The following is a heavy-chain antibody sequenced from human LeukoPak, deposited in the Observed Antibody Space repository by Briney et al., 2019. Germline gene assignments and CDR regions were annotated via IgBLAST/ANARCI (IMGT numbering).Heavy chain of an antibody. CDR2: TYYRSKWSN. CDR1: GDSVSSNSAV. D-gene: IGHD2-2*01. J-gene: IGHJ4*02. Sequence: SQTLSLTCAISGDSVSSNSAVWNWIRQSPSRGLEWLGRTYYRSKWSNNYAVSVKSRIIINPDTSENQFSLQLNSVTPEDTAVYYCARPRQRYCSGTSCYLFDYWGQGTLVTASS. CDR3: ARPRQRYCSGTSCYLFDY. V-gene: IGHV6-1*01.